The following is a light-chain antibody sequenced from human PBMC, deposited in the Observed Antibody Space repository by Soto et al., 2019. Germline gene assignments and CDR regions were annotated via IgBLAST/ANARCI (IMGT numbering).Light chain of an antibody. CDR1: SCDVGSYNL. J-gene: IGLJ2*01. CDR2: EVS. CDR3: CSYAGSSTFVV. Sequence: QSALTQPASVSGSPGQSITISCTGTSCDVGSYNLVSWYQRHPGKAPKLMIYEVSKRPTGVSNRFSGSKSGNTASLTISGLQAEDRADYYCCSYAGSSTFVVFGGGTKLTVL. V-gene: IGLV2-23*02.